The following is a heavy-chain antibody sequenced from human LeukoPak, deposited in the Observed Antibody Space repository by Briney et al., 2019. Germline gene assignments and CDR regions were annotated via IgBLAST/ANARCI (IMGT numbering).Heavy chain of an antibody. J-gene: IGHJ4*02. D-gene: IGHD4-17*01. Sequence: PGGSLRLSCSASGFTFSTYTMNWVRQAPGKGLEWVTSIDPRSSYMYYADSVRGRSTISRDNSQNSLYLQVSSPRAEDTAVYYCTRGSYGDYEYWGQGTLVTVSS. CDR1: GFTFSTYT. CDR2: IDPRSSYM. V-gene: IGHV3-21*01. CDR3: TRGSYGDYEY.